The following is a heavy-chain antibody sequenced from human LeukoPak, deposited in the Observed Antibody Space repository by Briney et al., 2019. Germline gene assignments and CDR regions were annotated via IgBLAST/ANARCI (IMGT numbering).Heavy chain of an antibody. D-gene: IGHD3-10*01. J-gene: IGHJ4*02. CDR1: GGSFSGYY. CDR2: INHSGST. CDR3: ARMRTMVRGVKPYYFDY. Sequence: SETLSLTCAVYGGSFSGYYWSWIRQPPGKGLEWIGEINHSGSTNYNPSLKSRVTISVDTSKNQFSLKLSSVTAADTAVYYCARMRTMVRGVKPYYFDYWGQGTLVTVSS. V-gene: IGHV4-34*01.